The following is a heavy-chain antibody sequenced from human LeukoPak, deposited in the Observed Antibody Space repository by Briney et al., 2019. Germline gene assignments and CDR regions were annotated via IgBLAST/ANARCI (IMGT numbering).Heavy chain of an antibody. CDR2: VSYDESNK. J-gene: IGHJ6*02. CDR3: AKNLGVIIVPYAIDYYGLDV. CDR1: GFTFSRHG. D-gene: IGHD2-2*01. V-gene: IGHV3-30*18. Sequence: GGSLRLSCAASGFTFSRHGMQWVRQAPGKGLEWVAAVSYDESNKYYADSVKGRFTISRDNSKNTLFLQMNSLRAEDTAVYYCAKNLGVIIVPYAIDYYGLDVWGQGTKVTVSS.